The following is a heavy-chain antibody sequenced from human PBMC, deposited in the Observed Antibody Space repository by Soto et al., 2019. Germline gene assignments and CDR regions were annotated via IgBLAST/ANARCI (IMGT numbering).Heavy chain of an antibody. CDR2: IIPILGIA. Sequence: SVKVSCKASGGTFSSYTISWVRQAPGQGLEWMGRIIPILGIANYAQKFQGRVTITADKSTSTAYMELSSLRSEDTAVYYCASSGTKNVLRFLECPGGWFDPSGQGTLVTVSS. CDR3: ASSGTKNVLRFLECPGGWFDP. CDR1: GGTFSSYT. V-gene: IGHV1-69*02. J-gene: IGHJ5*02. D-gene: IGHD3-3*01.